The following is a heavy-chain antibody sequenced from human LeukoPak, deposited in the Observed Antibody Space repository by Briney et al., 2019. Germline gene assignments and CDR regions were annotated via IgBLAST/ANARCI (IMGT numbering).Heavy chain of an antibody. D-gene: IGHD5-18*01. V-gene: IGHV3-74*01. CDR1: GFTFSSYW. J-gene: IGHJ4*02. CDR2: INSDGSST. Sequence: GGSLRLSCAASGFTFSSYWMHWVRQAPGKGLVWVSRINSDGSSTSYADSVKGRFTISRDNAKNTLYLQMNSLRAEDTAVYYCAREDTDMALYYFDYWGQGTLVTVSS. CDR3: AREDTDMALYYFDY.